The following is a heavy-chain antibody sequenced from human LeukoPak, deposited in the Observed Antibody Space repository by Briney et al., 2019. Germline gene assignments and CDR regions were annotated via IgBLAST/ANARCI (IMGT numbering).Heavy chain of an antibody. CDR2: INHSGST. CDR3: ARTNGSGSPSFDY. J-gene: IGHJ4*02. D-gene: IGHD3-10*01. V-gene: IGHV4-34*01. Sequence: SETLSLTCAVYGGSFSGYYWSWIRQPPGKGLEWIGEINHSGSTNYNPSLKSRVTISADTSKNQFSLKLSSVTAADTAVYYCARTNGSGSPSFDYWGQGTLVTVSS. CDR1: GGSFSGYY.